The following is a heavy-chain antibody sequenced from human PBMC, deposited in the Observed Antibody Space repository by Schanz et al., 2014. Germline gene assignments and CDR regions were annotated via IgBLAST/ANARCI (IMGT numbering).Heavy chain of an antibody. Sequence: QVQLVQSGSEVKKPGASVKVSCKASGYTFPSYGISWVRQAPGQGLEWMGWIGGSDGNTNFAQKFQGRVTMTTDTSTSTAYMELGSLRSDDTAVYYCARDRDQWDGNFCDFWGQGTLVTVSS. CDR3: ARDRDQWDGNFCDF. CDR2: IGGSDGNT. D-gene: IGHD1-26*01. J-gene: IGHJ4*02. CDR1: GYTFPSYG. V-gene: IGHV1-18*04.